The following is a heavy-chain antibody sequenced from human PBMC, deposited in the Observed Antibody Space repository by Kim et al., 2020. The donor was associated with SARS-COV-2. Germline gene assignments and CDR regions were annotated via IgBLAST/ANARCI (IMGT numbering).Heavy chain of an antibody. D-gene: IGHD3-3*01. V-gene: IGHV3-33*01. CDR1: GFTFSSYG. Sequence: GGSLRLSCAASGFTFSSYGMHWVRQAPGKGLEWVAVIWYDGSNKYYADSVKGRFTISRDNSKNTLYLQMNSLRAEDTAVYYCARNAALTIFGVDYWGQGTLVTVSS. J-gene: IGHJ4*02. CDR3: ARNAALTIFGVDY. CDR2: IWYDGSNK.